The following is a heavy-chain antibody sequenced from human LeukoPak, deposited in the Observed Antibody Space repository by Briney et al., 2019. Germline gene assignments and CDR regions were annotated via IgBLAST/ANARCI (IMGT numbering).Heavy chain of an antibody. CDR1: GFTFSSYE. CDR3: ATYRQVMLPFES. CDR2: IFQGGGEI. D-gene: IGHD5-18*01. V-gene: IGHV3-23*01. Sequence: PGGSLRLSCAASGFTFSSYEMNWVRQAPGKGLEWVSSIFQGGGEIHYADSVRGRFTISRDNSRSTLFLQMNSLRAEDTAIYYCATYRQVMLPFESWGQGTLVTVSS. J-gene: IGHJ4*02.